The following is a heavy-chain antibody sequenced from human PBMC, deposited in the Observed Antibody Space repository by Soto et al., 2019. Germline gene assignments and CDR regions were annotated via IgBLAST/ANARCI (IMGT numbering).Heavy chain of an antibody. CDR2: IWYDGSNK. Sequence: GGSLRLSCAASGFTFSSYGMHWVRQAPGKGLEWVAVIWYDGSNKYYADSVKGRFTISRDNSKNTLYLQMNSLRAEDTAVYYCARVYSSGYTYDYWGQGTLVTVSS. D-gene: IGHD6-19*01. CDR3: ARVYSSGYTYDY. V-gene: IGHV3-33*01. CDR1: GFTFSSYG. J-gene: IGHJ4*02.